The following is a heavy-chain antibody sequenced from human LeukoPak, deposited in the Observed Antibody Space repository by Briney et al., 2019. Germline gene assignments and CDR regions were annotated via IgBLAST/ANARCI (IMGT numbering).Heavy chain of an antibody. CDR1: GFTFSSYG. CDR3: AKDYAYSSSWYELTGNWFDP. J-gene: IGHJ5*02. CDR2: ISYDGSNK. D-gene: IGHD6-13*01. Sequence: GGSLRLSCAASGFTFSSYGMHWVRQAPGKGLEWVAVISYDGSNKYYADSVKGRFTISRDNSKNTLYLQVNSLRAEDTAVYYCAKDYAYSSSWYELTGNWFDPWGPGTLVSVSS. V-gene: IGHV3-30*18.